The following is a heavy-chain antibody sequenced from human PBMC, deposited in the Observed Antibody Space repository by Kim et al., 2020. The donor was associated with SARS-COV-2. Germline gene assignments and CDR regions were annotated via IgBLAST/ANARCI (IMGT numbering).Heavy chain of an antibody. CDR3: VRSANGDYYGFDP. V-gene: IGHV1-46*01. D-gene: IGHD3-10*01. Sequence: ASVKVSCKASGYTFTLNYIHWVRQAPGEGLEWVGRINPSDGATLYAQKLEGRLTLTSDASTTTVYMDLSSLRFDDTAVYYCVRSANGDYYGFDPWGQGTLVTVSS. J-gene: IGHJ5*02. CDR1: GYTFTLNY. CDR2: INPSDGAT.